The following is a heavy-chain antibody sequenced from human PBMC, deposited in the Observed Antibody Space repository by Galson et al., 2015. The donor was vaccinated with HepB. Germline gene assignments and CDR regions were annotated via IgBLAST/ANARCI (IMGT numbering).Heavy chain of an antibody. Sequence: QSGAEMKKPGESLRISCKASGYSFTSYWITWVRQMPGKGLEWMGRIEPSDSYTNYSPSFQGHVTISADKSISTAYLQWSSLKASDTAMYYCARRRDYASPRIDYWGQGILVTVSS. CDR2: IEPSDSYT. D-gene: IGHD4-17*01. V-gene: IGHV5-10-1*01. J-gene: IGHJ4*02. CDR3: ARRRDYASPRIDY. CDR1: GYSFTSYW.